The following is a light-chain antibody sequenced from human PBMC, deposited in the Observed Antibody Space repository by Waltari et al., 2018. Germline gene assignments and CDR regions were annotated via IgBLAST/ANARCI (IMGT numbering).Light chain of an antibody. CDR3: QRSYTTPFMYN. CDR2: AAS. CDR1: HTIRSY. J-gene: IGKJ2*01. Sequence: DIQMTQSPSSLSASVGDRVTITCRASHTIRSYLNWYQHKPGKAPNLLIYAASSLQSGVPSRFSGSGSGTDFTLTISSVQPEDSGTYYCQRSYTTPFMYNFGQGTKLEIK. V-gene: IGKV1-39*01.